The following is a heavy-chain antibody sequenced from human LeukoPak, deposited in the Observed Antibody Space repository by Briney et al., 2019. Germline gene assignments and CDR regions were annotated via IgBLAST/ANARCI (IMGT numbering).Heavy chain of an antibody. D-gene: IGHD3-16*01. J-gene: IGHJ3*02. Sequence: SETLSLTCTASGGSISSYYRSWIRQPPGKGLEWVGYIYYSGSTNYNPSLKSRVTISVDTSKNHFSLKLSSVTAADPAVYYCARVHYDYVWGSYPYLYRDAFDIWGQGTMVTVS. CDR1: GGSISSYY. CDR2: IYYSGST. CDR3: ARVHYDYVWGSYPYLYRDAFDI. V-gene: IGHV4-59*01.